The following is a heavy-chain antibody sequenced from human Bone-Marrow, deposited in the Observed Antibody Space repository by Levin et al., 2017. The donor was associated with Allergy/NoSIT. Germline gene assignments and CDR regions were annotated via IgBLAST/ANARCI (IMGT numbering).Heavy chain of an antibody. CDR2: IRSKAYGGTT. CDR3: TRDRWGKYSSGSYYFDY. Sequence: GGSLRLSCTASGFTFGDYAMSWFRQAPGKGLEWVGFIRSKAYGGTTEYAASVKGRFTVSRDDSKTIAYLQMNSLKNEDTAVYYCTRDRWGKYSSGSYYFDYWGQGTLVTVSS. J-gene: IGHJ4*02. D-gene: IGHD3-10*01. V-gene: IGHV3-49*03. CDR1: GFTFGDYA.